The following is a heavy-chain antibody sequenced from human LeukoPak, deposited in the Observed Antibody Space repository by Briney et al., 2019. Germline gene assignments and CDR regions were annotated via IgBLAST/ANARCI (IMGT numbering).Heavy chain of an antibody. CDR2: IKQGGSEK. J-gene: IGHJ4*02. CDR3: ARDKTTAGGPVDY. Sequence: GGSLRLSCAASGFTFNSYWMCWVRQAPGKGLEWVANIKQGGSEKYYVDSMKGRFTISRDNAKNSLYLQMNSLRAEDTAVYYCARDKTTAGGPVDYWGQGTLVTVSS. D-gene: IGHD6-13*01. CDR1: GFTFNSYW. V-gene: IGHV3-7*01.